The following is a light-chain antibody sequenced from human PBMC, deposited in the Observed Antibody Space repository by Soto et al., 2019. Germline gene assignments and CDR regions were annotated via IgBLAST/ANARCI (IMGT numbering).Light chain of an antibody. CDR3: QQYGSSPPYT. J-gene: IGKJ2*01. Sequence: EGVLTQSPGTLSLSPGERATLSCRARQSVRNNYLAWYQQKPVQSPKLRIFGSSDRATGIPDRFSGSGSGTGFTLTISRLEPEDFAWYYCQQYGSSPPYTLGQGTKLQLK. CDR2: GSS. CDR1: QSVRNNY. V-gene: IGKV3-20*01.